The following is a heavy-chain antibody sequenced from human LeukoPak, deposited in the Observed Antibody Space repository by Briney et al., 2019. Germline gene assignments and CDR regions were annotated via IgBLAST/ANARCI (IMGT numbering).Heavy chain of an antibody. V-gene: IGHV4-31*03. Sequence: SETLFLTCTVSGGSISSGGYYWSWIRQHPGKGLEWIGYIYYSGSTYYNPSLKSRVTISVDTSKNQFSLKLSSVTAADTAVYYCARTRPNYDLIYYFDYWGQGTLVTVSS. CDR1: GGSISSGGYY. CDR3: ARTRPNYDLIYYFDY. CDR2: IYYSGST. J-gene: IGHJ4*02. D-gene: IGHD3-3*01.